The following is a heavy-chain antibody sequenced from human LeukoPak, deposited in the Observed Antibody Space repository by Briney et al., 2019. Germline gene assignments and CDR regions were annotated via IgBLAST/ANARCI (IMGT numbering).Heavy chain of an antibody. CDR2: ISAYTGHT. V-gene: IGHV1-18*01. Sequence: ASVKVSCKASGYIFNQYGIGWVRQAPGQGLEWMGWISAYTGHTRYGQKFRGRVTMTTDTSTSTAYMELRSLRSDDTAVYYCATRRGYDVRGAFDIWGQGTMVTVSS. CDR1: GYIFNQYG. D-gene: IGHD5-12*01. CDR3: ATRRGYDVRGAFDI. J-gene: IGHJ3*02.